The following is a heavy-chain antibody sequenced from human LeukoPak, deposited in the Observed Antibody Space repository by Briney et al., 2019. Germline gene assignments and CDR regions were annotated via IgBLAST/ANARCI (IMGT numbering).Heavy chain of an antibody. Sequence: GGSLRLSCAASGFTFSTHGMHWVRQAPGKGLEWVSSITSTGTANYADSVKDRFVISRDNSKDTLFLQMNSLRVEDTAVYYCANTGSYSVYWGQGTLVTVSS. CDR2: ITSTGTA. J-gene: IGHJ4*02. D-gene: IGHD1-26*01. CDR3: ANTGSYSVY. CDR1: GFTFSTHG. V-gene: IGHV3-23*01.